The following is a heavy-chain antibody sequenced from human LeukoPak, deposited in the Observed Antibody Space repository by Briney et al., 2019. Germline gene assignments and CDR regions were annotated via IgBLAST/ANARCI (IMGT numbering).Heavy chain of an antibody. D-gene: IGHD1-26*01. CDR3: ARDLFSGSYYEDF. V-gene: IGHV3-30*02. CDR2: IRYDGSNK. J-gene: IGHJ4*02. Sequence: SGGSLRLSCAASGFTFSSYGMHWVRQAPGKGLEWVSFIRYDGSNKYYGDSVKGRFTISRDNSKNSLYLQMNSLRAEDTAVYYCARDLFSGSYYEDFWGQGTLVTVSS. CDR1: GFTFSSYG.